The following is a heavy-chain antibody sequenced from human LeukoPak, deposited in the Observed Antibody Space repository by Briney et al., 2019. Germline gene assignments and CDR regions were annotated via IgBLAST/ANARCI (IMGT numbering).Heavy chain of an antibody. Sequence: SETLSLTCTVSGGSVSSGSYYWSRIRQAPGKGLEWIGYIYYSGSTNYNPSLKSRVTISVDTSKNQFSLKLSSVTAADTAVYYCARQSSSWYGAFDYWGQGTLVTVSS. J-gene: IGHJ4*02. CDR1: GGSVSSGSYY. D-gene: IGHD6-13*01. V-gene: IGHV4-61*01. CDR3: ARQSSSWYGAFDY. CDR2: IYYSGST.